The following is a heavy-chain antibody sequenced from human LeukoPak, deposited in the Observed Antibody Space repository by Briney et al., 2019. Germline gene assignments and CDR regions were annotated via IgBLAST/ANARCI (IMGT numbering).Heavy chain of an antibody. V-gene: IGHV3-9*01. D-gene: IGHD6-13*01. CDR1: GFTFDDYA. Sequence: GRSLRLSCAASGFTFDDYAMHWVRQAPGKGLEWVSGISWNSGSIGYADSVKGRFTISRDNAKNSLYLQMNSLGAEDTALYYCAKLPGIAAAGTDYWGQGTLVTVSS. CDR3: AKLPGIAAAGTDY. J-gene: IGHJ4*02. CDR2: ISWNSGSI.